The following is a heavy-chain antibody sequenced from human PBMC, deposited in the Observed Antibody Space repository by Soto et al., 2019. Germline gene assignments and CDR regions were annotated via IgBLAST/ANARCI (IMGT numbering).Heavy chain of an antibody. J-gene: IGHJ4*02. CDR2: IWYDGSNK. CDR3: ARAKYYGSGSYYNGY. Sequence: GGSLRLSYAASGFTFSSYGMHWVRQAPGKGLEWVAVIWYDGSNKYYADSVKGRFTISRDNSKNTLYLQMNSLRAEDTAVYYCARAKYYGSGSYYNGYWGQGTLVTVSS. D-gene: IGHD3-10*01. CDR1: GFTFSSYG. V-gene: IGHV3-33*01.